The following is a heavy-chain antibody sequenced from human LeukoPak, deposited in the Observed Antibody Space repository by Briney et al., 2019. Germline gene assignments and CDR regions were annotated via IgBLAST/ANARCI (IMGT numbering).Heavy chain of an antibody. V-gene: IGHV3-21*01. J-gene: IGHJ6*03. CDR1: GFTFSSYN. D-gene: IGHD1-26*01. Sequence: PGGSLRLSCAASGFTFSSYNMNWVRQAPGKGLEWVSSITIGSIYIYYADSVKGRFTISRDNAKNSLYLQMNSLRAEDTAVYYCARDPYSGSYGNYYYYFMDVWGKGTTVTISS. CDR3: ARDPYSGSYGNYYYYFMDV. CDR2: ITIGSIYI.